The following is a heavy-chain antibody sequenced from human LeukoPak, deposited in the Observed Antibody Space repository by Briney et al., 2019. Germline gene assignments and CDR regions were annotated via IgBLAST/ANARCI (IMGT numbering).Heavy chain of an antibody. V-gene: IGHV1-8*01. D-gene: IGHD3-10*01. CDR2: MNPNSGNT. CDR1: GYTFTSYD. Sequence: ASVKVSCKASGYTFTSYDINWVRQATGQGLEWMGWMNPNSGNTGYAQKFQGRVTMTRNTSISTAYMELSSLRSEDTAVYYCAREVTMVRGVIIMNYYYYYMDVWGKGTTVTISS. J-gene: IGHJ6*03. CDR3: AREVTMVRGVIIMNYYYYYMDV.